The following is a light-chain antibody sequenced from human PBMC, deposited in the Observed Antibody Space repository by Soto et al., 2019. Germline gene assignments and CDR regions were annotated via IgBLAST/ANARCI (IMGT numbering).Light chain of an antibody. J-gene: IGKJ5*01. Sequence: QSIGTRSLSTGARDALSCRASQYVRSSHLAWYQQKPGQAPRLLIYGASSRATGIPGRVSASGSVTDFTRAISSLEPVDCAHYNWLQRSNWIPLAQGTRLENK. CDR2: GAS. CDR3: LQRSNWIP. CDR1: QYVRSSH. V-gene: IGKV3D-20*02.